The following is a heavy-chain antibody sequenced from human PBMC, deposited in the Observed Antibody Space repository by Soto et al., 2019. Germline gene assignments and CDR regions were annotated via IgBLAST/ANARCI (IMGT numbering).Heavy chain of an antibody. CDR1: GYTFTDYY. Sequence: HVQLVQSGAEVKKPGASLRVSCKASGYTFTDYYIHWVRQAPGQGLQWMGWLSPYNGATTYAQKFQDWVTMTRDTXISTAYLDLSRLSSGDTAVYYCARAQELRSFDWSWGGGAVDVWGQGTMVTASS. J-gene: IGHJ3*01. V-gene: IGHV1-2*04. CDR2: LSPYNGAT. CDR3: ARAQELRSFDWSWGGGAVDV. D-gene: IGHD3-9*01.